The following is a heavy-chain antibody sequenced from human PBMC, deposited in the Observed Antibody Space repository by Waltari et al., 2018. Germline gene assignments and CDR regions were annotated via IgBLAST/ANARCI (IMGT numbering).Heavy chain of an antibody. J-gene: IGHJ4*02. D-gene: IGHD6-19*01. Sequence: QVQLVESGGGVVQPGGSLRLSCAASGFTFSSYGMHWVRQAPGKGLEWVAFIRYDGSNKYYADSVKGRFTISRDNSKNTLYLQMNSLRAEDTAVYYCAKHEAPYSSGWYYWGQGTPVTVSS. CDR3: AKHEAPYSSGWYY. CDR1: GFTFSSYG. CDR2: IRYDGSNK. V-gene: IGHV3-30*02.